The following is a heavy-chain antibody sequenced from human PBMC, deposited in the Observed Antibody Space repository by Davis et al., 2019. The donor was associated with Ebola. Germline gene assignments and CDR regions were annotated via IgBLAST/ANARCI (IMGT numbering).Heavy chain of an antibody. V-gene: IGHV3-30*03. Sequence: GESLKISCAASGFTFSSYGTHWVRQAPGKGLEWVAVISYDGSNKYYADSVKGRFTISRDNSKNTLYLQMNSLRAEDTAVYYCARSTFLDYWGQGTLVTVSS. CDR2: ISYDGSNK. J-gene: IGHJ4*02. CDR3: ARSTFLDY. D-gene: IGHD3-16*01. CDR1: GFTFSSYG.